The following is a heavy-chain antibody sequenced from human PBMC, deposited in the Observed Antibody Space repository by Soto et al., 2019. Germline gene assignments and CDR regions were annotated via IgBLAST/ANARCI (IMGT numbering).Heavy chain of an antibody. D-gene: IGHD2-15*01. CDR1: GFTFSSYE. CDR3: ARDKNRYCSGGSCYWAGYYFDY. Sequence: EVQLVESGGGLVQPGGSLRLSCAASGFTFSSYEMNWVRQAPGKGLEWVSYISSSGSTIYYADSVKGRFTISRDNAKNSLYLQMNSLRAEDTAVYYCARDKNRYCSGGSCYWAGYYFDYWGQGTLVTVSS. CDR2: ISSSGSTI. V-gene: IGHV3-48*03. J-gene: IGHJ4*02.